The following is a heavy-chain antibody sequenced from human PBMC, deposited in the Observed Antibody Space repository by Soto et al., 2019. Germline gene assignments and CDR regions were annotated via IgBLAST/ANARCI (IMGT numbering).Heavy chain of an antibody. CDR1: GGSISSSSYY. CDR2: IYYSGST. J-gene: IGHJ3*02. Sequence: PSETLSLTCTVSGGSISSSSYYWGWIRQPPGKGLEWIGSIYYSGSTYYNPSLKSRVTISVDTSKNQFSLKLSSVTAADTAVYYCARDVLRYFDWLLSPRPDAFDIWGQGTMVTVSS. V-gene: IGHV4-39*02. D-gene: IGHD3-9*01. CDR3: ARDVLRYFDWLLSPRPDAFDI.